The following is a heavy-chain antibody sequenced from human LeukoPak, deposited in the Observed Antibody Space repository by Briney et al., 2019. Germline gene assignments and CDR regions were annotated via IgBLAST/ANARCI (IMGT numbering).Heavy chain of an antibody. CDR3: AKDKRSTIFGSFDY. Sequence: GGSLRLSCAASGFTFSSYSMNWVRQAPGKGLEWVSYISSSSTIYYADSVKGRFTISRDNAKNSLYLQMNSLRAEDTAVYYCAKDKRSTIFGSFDYWGQGTLVTVSS. D-gene: IGHD3-3*01. J-gene: IGHJ4*02. V-gene: IGHV3-48*01. CDR1: GFTFSSYS. CDR2: ISSSSTI.